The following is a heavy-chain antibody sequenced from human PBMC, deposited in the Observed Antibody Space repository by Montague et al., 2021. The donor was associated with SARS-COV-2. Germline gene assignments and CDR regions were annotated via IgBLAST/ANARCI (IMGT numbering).Heavy chain of an antibody. CDR1: GFTFSRSW. J-gene: IGHJ4*02. Sequence: SLRLSCAASGFTFSRSWMHWVRQAPGQGLVWVSRVSRDGSDTDYAHSVQGRFTVSRDNAKNALYLDMTGLRAEDTAVYFCVRVSSDYHSDYWGQGTLVTVSS. D-gene: IGHD6-19*01. CDR2: VSRDGSDT. V-gene: IGHV3-74*01. CDR3: VRVSSDYHSDY.